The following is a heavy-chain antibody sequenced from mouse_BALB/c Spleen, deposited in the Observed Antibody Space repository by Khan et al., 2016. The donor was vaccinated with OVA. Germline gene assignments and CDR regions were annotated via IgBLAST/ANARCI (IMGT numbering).Heavy chain of an antibody. D-gene: IGHD2-14*01. CDR3: ARSTYRYAFAY. Sequence: EVQLQESGPSLVQPSQTLSLTCSVTGDSITSGYWSWIRKFPGNKLEYMGYMIYSGYTYYNPSLKSRVSITRHTSKNQYYLQLNSLTTEDTATYYCARSTYRYAFAYWGQGTLVTVSA. CDR1: GDSITSGY. CDR2: MIYSGYT. J-gene: IGHJ3*01. V-gene: IGHV3-8*02.